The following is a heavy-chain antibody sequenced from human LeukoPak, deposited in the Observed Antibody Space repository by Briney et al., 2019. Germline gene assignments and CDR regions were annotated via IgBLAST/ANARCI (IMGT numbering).Heavy chain of an antibody. V-gene: IGHV3-7*01. J-gene: IGHJ3*01. D-gene: IGHD3-10*01. Sequence: GGSLRLSCAASGFTFSTYIISWVRQAPGKGLEWAANMRQDGSDKYYVDFVKGRFTISRDNAKNSLYLQMNSLRAEDTAVYYCAREGNAFDVWGQGTMVTVSS. CDR3: AREGNAFDV. CDR2: MRQDGSDK. CDR1: GFTFSTYI.